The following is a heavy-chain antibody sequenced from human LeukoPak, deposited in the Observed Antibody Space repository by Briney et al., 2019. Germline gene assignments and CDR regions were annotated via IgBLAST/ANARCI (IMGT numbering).Heavy chain of an antibody. CDR2: INPNSGGT. V-gene: IGHV1-2*02. CDR1: GYTFTGYY. D-gene: IGHD5-12*01. CDR3: AREGRGIYWNLNWFDP. J-gene: IGHJ5*02. Sequence: ASVKVSCKASGYTFTGYYMHWVRQAPGQGLESMGWINPNSGGTNYAQKFQGRVTMTRDTSISTAYMELSRLRSDDTAVYYCAREGRGIYWNLNWFDPWGQGTLVTVSS.